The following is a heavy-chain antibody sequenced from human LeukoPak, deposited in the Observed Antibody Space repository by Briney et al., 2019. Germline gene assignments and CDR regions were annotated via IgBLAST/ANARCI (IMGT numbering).Heavy chain of an antibody. J-gene: IGHJ3*02. CDR3: ASIEIEGSSWYGDAFDI. D-gene: IGHD6-13*01. CDR2: ISYDGSNK. V-gene: IGHV3-30-3*01. Sequence: GGSLRLSCAASGFTFSSYAMHWFRQAPGKGLEWVAVISYDGSNKYYADSVKGRFTISRDNSKNTLYLQMNSLRAEDTAVYYCASIEIEGSSWYGDAFDIWGQGTMVTVS. CDR1: GFTFSSYA.